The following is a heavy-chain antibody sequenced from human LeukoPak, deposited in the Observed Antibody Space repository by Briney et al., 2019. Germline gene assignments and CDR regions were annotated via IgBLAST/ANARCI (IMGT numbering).Heavy chain of an antibody. Sequence: SDTLSLTRTVSGGSISRYYWIWIRQPAPTALEWIGRNYTSGFPNYNPSLKGRVTMSVDTSKNHFSLKLSSVTAADTAVYYCARDPSGGVGDYPLYCYYGMDVWGQGNTVAVSS. CDR3: ARDPSGGVGDYPLYCYYGMDV. CDR1: GGSISRYY. CDR2: NYTSGFP. D-gene: IGHD4-17*01. V-gene: IGHV4-4*07. J-gene: IGHJ6*02.